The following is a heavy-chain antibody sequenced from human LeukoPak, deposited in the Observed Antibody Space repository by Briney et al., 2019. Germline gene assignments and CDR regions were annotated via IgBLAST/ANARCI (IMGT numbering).Heavy chain of an antibody. CDR1: GFTFSSYG. D-gene: IGHD3-10*01. V-gene: IGHV3-30*02. CDR3: AKEHSAFDALDI. CDR2: IRYDGSNK. Sequence: PGGSLRLSCAASGFTFSSYGMHWVRQAPGKGLEWVAFIRYDGSNKYYADSVKGRFTISRDNSKNTLYLQMNSLRAEDTAVYYCAKEHSAFDALDIWGQGTMVTVSS. J-gene: IGHJ3*02.